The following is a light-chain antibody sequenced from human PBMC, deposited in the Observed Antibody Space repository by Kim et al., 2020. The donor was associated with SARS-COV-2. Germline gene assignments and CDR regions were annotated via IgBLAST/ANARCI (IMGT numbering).Light chain of an antibody. CDR1: QGMSRW. V-gene: IGKV1-12*01. CDR2: AAS. CDR3: QQADSFPLT. Sequence: ASVGDRVTITCRATQGMSRWLAWYQQKSGRAPERLIYAASSLQTGVPSRCSGSGSGTEFTLTISSLQPEDFATYYCQQADSFPLTFGGGTKVDIK. J-gene: IGKJ4*01.